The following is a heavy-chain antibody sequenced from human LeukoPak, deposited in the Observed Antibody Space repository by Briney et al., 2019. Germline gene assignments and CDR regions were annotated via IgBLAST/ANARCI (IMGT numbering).Heavy chain of an antibody. CDR1: GFTFSSYR. J-gene: IGHJ4*02. Sequence: GGSLSLSCAASGFTFSSYRMNWVRQASGTGLEWVGRIRSKANSYATAYAASVKGRFTISRDDSKNTAYLQMNSLKTEDTAVYYCTRLVDSSGWPFDYWGQGTLVTVSS. CDR3: TRLVDSSGWPFDY. D-gene: IGHD6-19*01. CDR2: IRSKANSYAT. V-gene: IGHV3-73*01.